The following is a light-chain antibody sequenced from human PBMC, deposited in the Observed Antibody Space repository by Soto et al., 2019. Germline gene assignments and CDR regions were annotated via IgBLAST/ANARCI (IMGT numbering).Light chain of an antibody. J-gene: IGLJ1*01. CDR3: CSYAGSSTFVVLV. CDR2: EGS. Sequence: QSALTQPASVSGSPGQSITISCTGTSSDVGSYNLVSWYQQHPGKAPKLMIYEGSKRPSGVSNRFSGSKSGNTASLTISGLQAEDEADYYCCSYAGSSTFVVLVFGTGTKVTVL. V-gene: IGLV2-23*03. CDR1: SSDVGSYNL.